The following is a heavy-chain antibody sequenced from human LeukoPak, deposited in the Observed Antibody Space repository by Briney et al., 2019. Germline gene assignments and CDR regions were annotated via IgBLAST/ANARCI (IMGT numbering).Heavy chain of an antibody. Sequence: ASVKVSCKAFGYTFTGYYMHWVRQAPGQGLEWMGWINPNSGGTNYAQKFQGRVTMTRDTSISTAYMELSRLRSDDTAVYYCARVYYYDSSGYYYGYWGQGTLVTVSS. J-gene: IGHJ4*02. V-gene: IGHV1-2*02. CDR1: GYTFTGYY. CDR3: ARVYYYDSSGYYYGY. D-gene: IGHD3-22*01. CDR2: INPNSGGT.